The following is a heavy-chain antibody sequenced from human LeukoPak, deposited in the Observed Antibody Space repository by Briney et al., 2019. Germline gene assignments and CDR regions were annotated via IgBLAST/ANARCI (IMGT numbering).Heavy chain of an antibody. Sequence: SETLSLTCAVYGGSFGFYFWSWIRQSPGKGLEWIGEIDHSGSTNYNPSLKSRVTISVDTSKNQFSLKLSSVTAADTAVYYCARQGIGFDPWGQGTLVTVSS. CDR3: ARQGIGFDP. J-gene: IGHJ5*02. V-gene: IGHV4-34*01. CDR2: IDHSGST. CDR1: GGSFGFYF.